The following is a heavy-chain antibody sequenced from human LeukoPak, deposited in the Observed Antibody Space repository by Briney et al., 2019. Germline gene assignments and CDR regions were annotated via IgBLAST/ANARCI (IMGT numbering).Heavy chain of an antibody. CDR1: GGTFSSYA. V-gene: IGHV1-69*13. D-gene: IGHD3-22*01. CDR3: ARDARYYYDSSGYYYY. Sequence: REASVKVSCKASGGTFSSYAISWVRQAPGQGLEWMGGIIPIFGTANYAQKFQGRVMITADESTSTAYMELSSLRAEDTAVYYCARDARYYYDSSGYYYYWGQGTLVTVSS. CDR2: IIPIFGTA. J-gene: IGHJ4*02.